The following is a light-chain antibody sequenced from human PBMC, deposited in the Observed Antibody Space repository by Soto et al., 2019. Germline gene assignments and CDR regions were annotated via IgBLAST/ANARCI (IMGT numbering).Light chain of an antibody. V-gene: IGLV2-14*01. CDR2: EVS. J-gene: IGLJ1*01. CDR1: SSDVGTYNY. CDR3: SSYTSSSTYV. Sequence: QSAVTQPASVSGSPGQSITISCTGTSSDVGTYNYVSWYQLHPGKAPKLMVYEVSNRPSGVSNRFSGSKSGNTASLTISGLQAEDEADYHCSSYTSSSTYVFGTGTKVTV.